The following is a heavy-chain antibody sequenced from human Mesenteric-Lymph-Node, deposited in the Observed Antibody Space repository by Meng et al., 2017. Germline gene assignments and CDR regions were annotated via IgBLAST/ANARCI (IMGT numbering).Heavy chain of an antibody. Sequence: ASVKVSCKASGYTFIGYYMHWVRQATGQGLEWMGWMNPNSGNTGYAQKFQGRVTITRNTSISTAYMELSSLRSEDTAVYYCARGLMALRYFDKPGGNAFDIWGQGTMVTVSS. D-gene: IGHD3-9*01. CDR2: MNPNSGNT. CDR1: GYTFIGYY. CDR3: ARGLMALRYFDKPGGNAFDI. V-gene: IGHV1-8*03. J-gene: IGHJ3*02.